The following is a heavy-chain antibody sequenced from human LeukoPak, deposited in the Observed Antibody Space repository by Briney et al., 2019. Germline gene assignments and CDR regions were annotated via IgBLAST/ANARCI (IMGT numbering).Heavy chain of an antibody. CDR1: SGSFSDYY. CDR3: ARTLGYCSGGSCPPGY. D-gene: IGHD2-15*01. J-gene: IGHJ4*02. V-gene: IGHV4-34*01. Sequence: SETLSLTCAVYSGSFSDYYWSWIRQPPGKGLEWIGEINRSGNTNYNPSLKSRLTISVDTSKNQFSLKLNSVTAADTAVYYCARTLGYCSGGSCPPGYWGQGSLVTVSS. CDR2: INRSGNT.